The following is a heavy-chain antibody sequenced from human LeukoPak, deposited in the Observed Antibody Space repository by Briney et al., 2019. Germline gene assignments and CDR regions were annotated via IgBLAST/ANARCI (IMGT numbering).Heavy chain of an antibody. CDR1: GGAFSSYA. J-gene: IGHJ4*02. CDR2: IIPIFGTA. Sequence: SVKVSCKASGGAFSSYAISWVRQAPGQGLEWMGGIIPIFGTANYAQKFQGRVTITADESTSTAYMELSSLRSEDTAVYYCARTYYDSSGYYGSPQYYFDYWGQGTLVTVSS. D-gene: IGHD3-22*01. CDR3: ARTYYDSSGYYGSPQYYFDY. V-gene: IGHV1-69*13.